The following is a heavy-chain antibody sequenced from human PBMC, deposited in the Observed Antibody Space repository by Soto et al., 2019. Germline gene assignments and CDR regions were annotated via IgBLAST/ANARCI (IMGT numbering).Heavy chain of an antibody. CDR2: INHRGSS. J-gene: IGHJ6*02. CDR1: GGSLSGYY. V-gene: IGHV4-34*01. D-gene: IGHD1-7*01. Sequence: AETLSLTCAVNGGSLSGYYWSWIRQSPGKGLEWIGEINHRGSSDYNQSLKSRVTLSIDASMNHVTLELTSVTAADTAVYYCARSDNRNSLYGADVWGQGTAVTVSS. CDR3: ARSDNRNSLYGADV.